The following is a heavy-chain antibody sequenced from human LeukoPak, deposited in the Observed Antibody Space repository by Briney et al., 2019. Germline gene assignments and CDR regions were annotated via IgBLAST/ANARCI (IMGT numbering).Heavy chain of an antibody. V-gene: IGHV3-11*03. CDR3: AGDYDSSGYFF. CDR1: GFTFSDYY. D-gene: IGHD3-22*01. CDR2: ISSTGVYT. J-gene: IGHJ4*02. Sequence: PGGSLRLSCAASGFTFSDYYMTWIRQAPGKGLEWGSYISSTGVYTNYADSVKGRFTISRDNAKNSLYLQMNSLKTEDTAVYYCAGDYDSSGYFFWGQGTLVTVSS.